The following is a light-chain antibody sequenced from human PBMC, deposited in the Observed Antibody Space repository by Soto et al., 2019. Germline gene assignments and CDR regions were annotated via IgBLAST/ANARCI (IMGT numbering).Light chain of an antibody. Sequence: EIVLTQSPGTLSLSPGERATLSCRASQSVSSSYLAWYQQKPGQAPRLLIYGASSRATGIPDRFSGSGSATDLTISISRLEPEDFAVNYCQQYASSPPFTFGPGTKVDIK. CDR2: GAS. J-gene: IGKJ3*01. CDR1: QSVSSSY. CDR3: QQYASSPPFT. V-gene: IGKV3-20*01.